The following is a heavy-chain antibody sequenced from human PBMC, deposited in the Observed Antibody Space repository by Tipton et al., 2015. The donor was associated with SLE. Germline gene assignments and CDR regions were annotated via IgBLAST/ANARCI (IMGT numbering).Heavy chain of an antibody. CDR1: GGSIRSGSYY. D-gene: IGHD6-13*01. CDR2: IYTSGNA. Sequence: LRLSCTVSGGSIRSGSYYWSWIRQPAGKGLEWIGRIYTSGNANYNPSLKSRVTMSVDTSKNQISLNLSSVTAADTAVYYCARVVYSFSDAFDIWGQGTLVTVSS. CDR3: ARVVYSFSDAFDI. V-gene: IGHV4-61*02. J-gene: IGHJ3*02.